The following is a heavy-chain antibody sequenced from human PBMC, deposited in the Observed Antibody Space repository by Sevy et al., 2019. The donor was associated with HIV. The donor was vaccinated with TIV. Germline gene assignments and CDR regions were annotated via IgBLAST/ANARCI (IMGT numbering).Heavy chain of an antibody. CDR2: ISGSGDTT. CDR3: AKEIRVALVVPSPGYGMDV. D-gene: IGHD2-15*01. CDR1: GFNFINYG. Sequence: GGSLRLSCAASGFNFINYGMSWVRQAPGKGLEWVSVISGSGDTTNYADSVKGRFVISRDNSKKTLYLQLNSLRAEDTAVYYCAKEIRVALVVPSPGYGMDVWGHGTSVTVSS. J-gene: IGHJ6*02. V-gene: IGHV3-23*01.